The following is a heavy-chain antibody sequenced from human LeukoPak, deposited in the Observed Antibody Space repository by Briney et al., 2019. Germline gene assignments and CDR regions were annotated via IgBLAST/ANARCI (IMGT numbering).Heavy chain of an antibody. J-gene: IGHJ5*02. Sequence: GASVKVSCKVSGYTLTELSMHWVRQAPGKGLEWMGGFDPEDGETIYAQKFQGRVTMTEDTSTDTAYMELSSLRSDDTAVYYCAREARRLRYFDWLPKAYTHWFDPWGQGTLVTVSS. CDR2: FDPEDGET. D-gene: IGHD3-9*01. CDR1: GYTLTELS. V-gene: IGHV1-24*01. CDR3: AREARRLRYFDWLPKAYTHWFDP.